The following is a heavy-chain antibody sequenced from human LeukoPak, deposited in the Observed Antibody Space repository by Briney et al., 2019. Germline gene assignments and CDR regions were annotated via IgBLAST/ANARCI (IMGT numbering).Heavy chain of an antibody. D-gene: IGHD3-22*01. CDR2: INHSGST. V-gene: IGHV4-34*01. Sequence: SETLSLTCAVYGGSFSGHYWSWIRQPPGKGLEWIGEINHSGSTNYNPSLKSRVTISVDTSKNQFSLKLSSVTAADTAVYYCARLYYDSSGQPFDYWGQGTLVTVSS. CDR1: GGSFSGHY. CDR3: ARLYYDSSGQPFDY. J-gene: IGHJ4*02.